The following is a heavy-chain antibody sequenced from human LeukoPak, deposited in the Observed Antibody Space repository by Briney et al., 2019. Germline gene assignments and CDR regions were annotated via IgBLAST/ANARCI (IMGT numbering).Heavy chain of an antibody. Sequence: SETLSLTCTVSGGSISSSSHYWGWIRQPPGKGLEWIGSIHYSETTYDNPALKSRVIISVDTSKNEFSLKLTSVTAADTAVYYCARQSPYCSSTSCYDRDYYYYYMDVWGKGTTVTVSS. V-gene: IGHV4-39*01. CDR1: GGSISSSSHY. D-gene: IGHD2-2*01. CDR3: ARQSPYCSSTSCYDRDYYYYYMDV. J-gene: IGHJ6*03. CDR2: IHYSETT.